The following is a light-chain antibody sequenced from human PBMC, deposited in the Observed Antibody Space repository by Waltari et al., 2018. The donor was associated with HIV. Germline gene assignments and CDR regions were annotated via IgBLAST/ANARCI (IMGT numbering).Light chain of an antibody. J-gene: IGLJ3*02. CDR2: EVS. Sequence: QSALTQPASVSGSPGQSITISCTGPSRDVGGYNYVSWYQPHPGKAPKLMIYEVSNRPSGVSTRFSGSKSGNTASLTISGLQAEDEADYYCSSYTSSSTWVFGGGTKLTVL. CDR1: SRDVGGYNY. V-gene: IGLV2-14*01. CDR3: SSYTSSSTWV.